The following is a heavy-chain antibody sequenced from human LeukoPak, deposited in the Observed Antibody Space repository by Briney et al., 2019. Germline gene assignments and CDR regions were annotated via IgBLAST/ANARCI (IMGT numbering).Heavy chain of an antibody. CDR3: TRTRGPNWFDP. J-gene: IGHJ5*02. Sequence: PGGSLRLSCAASGFTFSGFWMHWVRQPPGKGLEYVSHINSDGSSTTYADSVKGRFTITRDNAKNTLFLQMNSLRAEDTAVYYCTRTRGPNWFDPWGQGTLVTVSS. CDR2: INSDGSST. V-gene: IGHV3-74*03. D-gene: IGHD5-12*01. CDR1: GFTFSGFW.